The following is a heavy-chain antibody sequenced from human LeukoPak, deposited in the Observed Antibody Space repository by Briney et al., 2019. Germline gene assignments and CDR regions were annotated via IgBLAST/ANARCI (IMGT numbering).Heavy chain of an antibody. J-gene: IGHJ4*02. CDR2: ISAYNGNT. D-gene: IGHD3-10*01. V-gene: IGHV1-18*01. CDR3: ARARDHYYGSGSAGDY. Sequence: GASVKVSCKASGYTFTSYGISWVRQAPGQGLEWMGWISAYNGNTNYAQKLQGRVTMTTDTSTSTAYMELRSLRSDDTAVYYCARARDHYYGSGSAGDYWGQGTLITVSS. CDR1: GYTFTSYG.